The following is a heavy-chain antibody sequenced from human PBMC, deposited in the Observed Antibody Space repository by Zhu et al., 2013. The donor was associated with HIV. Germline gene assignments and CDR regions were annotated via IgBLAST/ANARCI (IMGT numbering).Heavy chain of an antibody. Sequence: QVQLQQWGAGLLKPSETLSLTCTVSGDSISSSSYYWGWVRQPPGEGLEWIGCIYHTGSTYYTPSFKSRVTISLNTSKNQFSLELSSVTAADTAVYYCARVLLGWYGDYWGQGTLVTVSS. J-gene: IGHJ4*02. CDR1: GDSISSSSYY. CDR2: IYHTGST. CDR3: ARVLLGWYGDY. D-gene: IGHD6-19*01. V-gene: IGHV4-39*07.